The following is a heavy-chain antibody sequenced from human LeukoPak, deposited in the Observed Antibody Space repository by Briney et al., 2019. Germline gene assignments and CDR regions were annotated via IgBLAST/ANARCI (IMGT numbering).Heavy chain of an antibody. J-gene: IGHJ4*02. CDR1: GFTFSSYS. CDR2: ISSSSSYI. V-gene: IGHV3-21*01. D-gene: IGHD1-26*01. Sequence: PGGSLRLSCAASGFTFSSYSMNWVRQAPGKGLEWVSSISSSSSYIYYTDSVKGRFTISRDNAKNSLYLQMNSLRAEDTAVYYCARDAQVGAAIDYWGQGTLVTVSS. CDR3: ARDAQVGAAIDY.